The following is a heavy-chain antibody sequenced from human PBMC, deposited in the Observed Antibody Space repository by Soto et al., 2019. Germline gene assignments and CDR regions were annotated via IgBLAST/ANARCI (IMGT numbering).Heavy chain of an antibody. CDR3: ARAWPNLYYYGSPRSMDV. CDR1: GGTFSSYA. CDR2: IIPIFGTA. J-gene: IGHJ6*02. V-gene: IGHV1-69*13. D-gene: IGHD3-10*01. Sequence: SVKVSCKASGGTFSSYAISWVRQAPGQGLEWMGGIIPIFGTANYAQKFQGRVTITADESTSTAYMELSSLRSEDTAVYYCARAWPNLYYYGSPRSMDVWGQGTTVTVSS.